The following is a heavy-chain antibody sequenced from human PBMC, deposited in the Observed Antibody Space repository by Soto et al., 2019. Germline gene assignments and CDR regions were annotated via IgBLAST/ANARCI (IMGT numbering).Heavy chain of an antibody. V-gene: IGHV3-49*03. CDR1: GFTFGDYA. Sequence: GGSLRLSCTASGFTFGDYAMSWFRQAPGKGLEWVGFIRSKAYGGTTEYAASVKGRFTNSRDDSKSIAYLQMNSLKTEDTAVYYCTRAPPGYGDYVPGHPIDPWGQGTLVTVSS. CDR2: IRSKAYGGTT. J-gene: IGHJ5*02. CDR3: TRAPPGYGDYVPGHPIDP. D-gene: IGHD4-17*01.